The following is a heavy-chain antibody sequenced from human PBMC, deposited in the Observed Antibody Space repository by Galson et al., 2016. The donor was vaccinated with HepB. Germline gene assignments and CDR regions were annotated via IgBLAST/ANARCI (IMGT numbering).Heavy chain of an antibody. CDR1: GFTFSSYY. Sequence: SLRLSCAASGFTFSSYYMHWVRQAPGKGLVWVSRIKRDESSTSYADYVKGRFTISRDNAKNTLYLQMNSLRAEDTAVYYCARDPSYYSGMDVWGQGTTVTVSS. CDR3: ARDPSYYSGMDV. J-gene: IGHJ6*02. V-gene: IGHV3-74*01. CDR2: IKRDESST.